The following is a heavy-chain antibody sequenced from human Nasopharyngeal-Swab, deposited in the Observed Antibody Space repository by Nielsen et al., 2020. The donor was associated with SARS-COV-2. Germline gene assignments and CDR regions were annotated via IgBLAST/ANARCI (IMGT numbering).Heavy chain of an antibody. CDR2: IGGRGGRA. CDR1: GFPFSTYD. CDR3: ASQYNSSSYYYFGMDV. Sequence: GGSLRLSCTASGFPFSTYDKTWVRQAPGKGLEWVSSIGGRGGRAYYADSVRGRFTISRDNSKNMVFLQMNSLRAEDTAVYYCASQYNSSSYYYFGMDVWGPGTTVTVSS. V-gene: IGHV3-23*01. J-gene: IGHJ6*02. D-gene: IGHD6-6*01.